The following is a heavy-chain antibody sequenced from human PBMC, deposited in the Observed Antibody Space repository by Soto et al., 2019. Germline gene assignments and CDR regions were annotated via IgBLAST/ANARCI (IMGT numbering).Heavy chain of an antibody. V-gene: IGHV4-59*01. CDR2: IHYSEGS. J-gene: IGHJ5*02. D-gene: IGHD6-19*01. Sequence: KASETLSLTCTVSGDSITSYWWSWVRQPPGKGLEWIAYIHYSEGSNYNPSLKSRVTISVDTPKNQVSLKLSSVTAADTAVYFCARHGWLVRGVGSYWFDPWGQGTLVTVSS. CDR1: GDSITSYW. CDR3: ARHGWLVRGVGSYWFDP.